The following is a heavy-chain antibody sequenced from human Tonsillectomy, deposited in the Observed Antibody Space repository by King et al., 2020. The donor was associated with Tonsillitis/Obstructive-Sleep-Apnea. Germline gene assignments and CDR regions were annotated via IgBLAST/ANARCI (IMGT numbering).Heavy chain of an antibody. CDR2: IYHTGST. Sequence: VQLQESGPGLVKPAGTLSLTCAVSGDSINNDHWWSWVRQPPGKGLEWVVEIYHTGSTNYNPSLKSRVTISVDKSKNQFSLKLSSVTAADTAVYYCASARWDYWGQGTLVTVSS. D-gene: IGHD6-13*01. CDR1: GDSINNDHW. CDR3: ASARWDY. V-gene: IGHV4-4*02. J-gene: IGHJ4*02.